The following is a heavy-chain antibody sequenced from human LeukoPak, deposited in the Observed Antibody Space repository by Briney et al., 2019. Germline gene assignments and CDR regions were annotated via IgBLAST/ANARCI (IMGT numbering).Heavy chain of an antibody. V-gene: IGHV4-59*01. J-gene: IGHJ4*02. CDR1: GGSIDSYY. CDR2: IYYTGST. CDR3: ARVYQSAEYYFDY. Sequence: SETLSLTCTVSGGSIDSYYWSWIRQPPGKGREWIGYIYYTGSTEYHPSPKSRVTISLDTSKNQFSLKLTSVTAADTAVYYCARVYQSAEYYFDYWGQGTLVSVSS. D-gene: IGHD2-2*01.